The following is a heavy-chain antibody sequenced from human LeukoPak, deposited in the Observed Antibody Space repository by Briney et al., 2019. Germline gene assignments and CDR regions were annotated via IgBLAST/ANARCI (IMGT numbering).Heavy chain of an antibody. CDR3: ARVGGNGPRYWFDP. D-gene: IGHD4-23*01. CDR2: TIPIFGTA. V-gene: IGHV1-69*05. J-gene: IGHJ5*02. Sequence: SVKVSCKASGGTFSSYAISWVRQAPGQGLEWMGGTIPIFGTANYAQKFQGRVTITTDESTSTAYMELSSLRSEDTAVYYCARVGGNGPRYWFDPWGQGTLVTVSS. CDR1: GGTFSSYA.